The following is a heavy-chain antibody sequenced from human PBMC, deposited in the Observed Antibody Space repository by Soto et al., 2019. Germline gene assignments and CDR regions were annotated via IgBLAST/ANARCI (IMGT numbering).Heavy chain of an antibody. J-gene: IGHJ6*02. CDR1: GYTVISYA. CDR2: INTGNGNT. V-gene: IGHV1-3*04. D-gene: IGHD4-17*01. CDR3: ATAEGTVTTGWYGMDV. Sequence: QVQVMQSGAEVRKPGASVKISCLASGYTVISYALNWVRQAPGQRLEWMGRINTGNGNTDYSQRFQGRTTITRDTSATTVYMELTSLTSEATAVYYCATAEGTVTTGWYGMDVWGQGTTVTVSS.